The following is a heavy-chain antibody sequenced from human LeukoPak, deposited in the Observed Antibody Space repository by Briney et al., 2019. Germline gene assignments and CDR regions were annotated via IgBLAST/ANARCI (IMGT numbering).Heavy chain of an antibody. Sequence: ASVKVSCKASGGTFSSYAISWVRQAPGQGLEWMGRIIPILGIANYAQKFQGRVTITADKSTSTAYMELSSLRSEDTAVYYCARTFGWDLPFWGWFDPWGQGTLVAVSS. CDR3: ARTFGWDLPFWGWFDP. J-gene: IGHJ5*02. CDR1: GGTFSSYA. CDR2: IIPILGIA. V-gene: IGHV1-69*04. D-gene: IGHD4-23*01.